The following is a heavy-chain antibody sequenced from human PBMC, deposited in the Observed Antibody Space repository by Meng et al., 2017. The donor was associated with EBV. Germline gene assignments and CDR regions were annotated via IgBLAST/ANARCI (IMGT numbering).Heavy chain of an antibody. D-gene: IGHD6-6*01. CDR3: AHIIAARPFDY. J-gene: IGHJ4*02. V-gene: IGHV2-5*02. CDR2: IYWDDDK. Sequence: QITLNESGPTLVKPTQTLPLTWTFSGFSLSTRGVGVGWIRQPPGKALEWLALIYWDDDKRYSPSLKSRLTITKDTSKNQVVLTMTNMDPVDAATYYCAHIIAARPFDYWGQGTLVTVSS. CDR1: GFSLSTRGVG.